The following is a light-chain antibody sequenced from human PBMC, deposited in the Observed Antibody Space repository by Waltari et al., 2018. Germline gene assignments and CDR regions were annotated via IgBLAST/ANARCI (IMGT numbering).Light chain of an antibody. CDR1: QDISNY. V-gene: IGKV1-33*01. J-gene: IGKJ3*01. CDR3: QQYDTALFT. CDR2: DAS. Sequence: EIQMTQSPSSLSESVGDRVTITCQASQDISNYLNWYQQKPGKAPKLLIYDASNLEAGVPSRFSGGGSGTECSFTISSLQPEDIATYYCQQYDTALFTFGPGTKVDFK.